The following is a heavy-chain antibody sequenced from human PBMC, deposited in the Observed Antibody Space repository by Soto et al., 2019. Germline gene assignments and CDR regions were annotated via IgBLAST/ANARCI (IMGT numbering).Heavy chain of an antibody. CDR1: GFTFSSYS. D-gene: IGHD4-17*01. V-gene: IGHV3-48*02. J-gene: IGHJ5*02. CDR3: ARGSTTVTTPTRYNWFDP. CDR2: ISSSSSTI. Sequence: PGGSLRLSCAASGFTFSSYSMNWVRQAPGKGLEWDSYISSSSSTIYYADSVKGRFTISRDNAKDSLYLQMNSLRDEDTAVYYCARGSTTVTTPTRYNWFDPWGQGTLVTVSS.